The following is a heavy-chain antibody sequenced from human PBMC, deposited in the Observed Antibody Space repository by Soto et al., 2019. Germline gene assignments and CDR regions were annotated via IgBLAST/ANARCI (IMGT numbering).Heavy chain of an antibody. CDR2: ISSSSSYI. CDR1: GFTFSSYS. V-gene: IGHV3-21*01. CDR3: ARDKLELHYGFDP. Sequence: GGSLRLSCAASGFTFSSYSMNWVRQAPGKGLEWVSSISSSSSYIYYADSVKGRFTISRDNAKNSLYLQMNSLRAEDTAVYYCARDKLELHYGFDPWGQGTLVTVSS. D-gene: IGHD1-7*01. J-gene: IGHJ5*02.